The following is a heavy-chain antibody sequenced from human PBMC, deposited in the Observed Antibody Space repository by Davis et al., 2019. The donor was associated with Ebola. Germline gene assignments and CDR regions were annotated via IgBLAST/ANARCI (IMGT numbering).Heavy chain of an antibody. CDR2: IRSKANSYAT. Sequence: GESLKISCAASGFTFSSYGMHWVRQASGKGLEWVGRIRSKANSYATAYAASVKGRFTISRDDSKNTAYLQMNSLRTEDTALYYCAKYMRDYYDSSGHDYWGQGTLVTVSS. J-gene: IGHJ4*02. CDR1: GFTFSSYG. D-gene: IGHD3-22*01. V-gene: IGHV3-73*01. CDR3: AKYMRDYYDSSGHDY.